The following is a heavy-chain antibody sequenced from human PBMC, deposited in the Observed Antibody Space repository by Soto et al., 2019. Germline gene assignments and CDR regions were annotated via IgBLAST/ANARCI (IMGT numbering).Heavy chain of an antibody. D-gene: IGHD2-2*01. CDR3: ARGTRPYCSSTSCYVGDFDY. Sequence: ASVKVSFKASGYTFTGYYMHWVRQAPGQGLEWMGWINPNSGGTNYAQKFQGWVTMTRDTSISTAYMELSRLRSDDTAVYYCARGTRPYCSSTSCYVGDFDYWGQGTLVTVSS. CDR2: INPNSGGT. J-gene: IGHJ4*02. V-gene: IGHV1-2*04. CDR1: GYTFTGYY.